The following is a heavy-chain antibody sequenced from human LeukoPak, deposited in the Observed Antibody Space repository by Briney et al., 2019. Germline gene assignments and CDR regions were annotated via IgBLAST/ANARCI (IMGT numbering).Heavy chain of an antibody. CDR3: ARPAPTYQLLTEGAFDI. Sequence: GASVKVSCKASGYTFTSYDINWVRQATGQGLEWMGGMNPNSGNTGYAQKFQGRVTMTRNTSISTAYMELSSLRSEDTAVYYCARPAPTYQLLTEGAFDIWGQGTMVTVSS. J-gene: IGHJ3*02. CDR1: GYTFTSYD. CDR2: MNPNSGNT. D-gene: IGHD2-2*01. V-gene: IGHV1-8*01.